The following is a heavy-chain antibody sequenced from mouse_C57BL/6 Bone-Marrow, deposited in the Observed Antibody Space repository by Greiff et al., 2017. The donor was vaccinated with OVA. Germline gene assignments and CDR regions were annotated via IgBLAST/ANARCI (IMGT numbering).Heavy chain of an antibody. CDR1: GYAFTNYL. CDR2: INPGSGGT. J-gene: IGHJ4*01. V-gene: IGHV1-54*01. D-gene: IGHD2-4*01. CDR3: VVKVNDYDGGGFYYAMGF. Sequence: QVQLKESGAELVRPGTSVKVSCKASGYAFTNYLIEWVKQRPGQGLEWIGVINPGSGGTNYNEKFKGQATLTADKSSSTAYMQLSSLTSEDSAVYFCVVKVNDYDGGGFYYAMGFWGQGTSVTVSS.